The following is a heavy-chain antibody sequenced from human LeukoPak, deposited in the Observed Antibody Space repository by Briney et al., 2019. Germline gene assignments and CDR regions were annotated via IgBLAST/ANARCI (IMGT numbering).Heavy chain of an antibody. CDR2: ISYDGSNK. CDR1: GFTFSNYA. Sequence: GRSLRLSCAASGFTFSNYAMHWVRQAPGKGLEWVAVISYDGSNKYYADSVKGRFTISRDNSKNTLYLQMNSLRAEDTAVYYCARVPGYSSGWYFDYWGQGTLVTVSS. V-gene: IGHV3-30*04. D-gene: IGHD6-19*01. CDR3: ARVPGYSSGWYFDY. J-gene: IGHJ4*02.